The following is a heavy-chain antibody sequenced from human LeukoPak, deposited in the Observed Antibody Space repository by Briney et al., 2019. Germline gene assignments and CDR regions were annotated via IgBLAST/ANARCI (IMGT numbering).Heavy chain of an antibody. J-gene: IGHJ4*02. CDR1: GFTVSTNY. D-gene: IGHD6-13*01. CDR3: ARDFRRGYSSSWLPSAGTDY. CDR2: IKQDGSEK. Sequence: GGSLRLSCAASGFTVSTNYMSWVRQAPGKGLEWVANIKQDGSEKYYVDSVKGRFTISRDNAKNSLYLQMNSLRAEDTAVYYCARDFRRGYSSSWLPSAGTDYWGQGTLVTVSS. V-gene: IGHV3-7*01.